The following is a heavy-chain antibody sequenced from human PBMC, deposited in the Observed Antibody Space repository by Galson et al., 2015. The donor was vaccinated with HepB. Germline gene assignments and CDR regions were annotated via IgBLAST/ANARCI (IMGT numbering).Heavy chain of an antibody. J-gene: IGHJ3*02. V-gene: IGHV1-69*13. CDR1: GCTFSSYA. CDR3: ARDSSYPGDAFDI. CDR2: IIPNSGTA. D-gene: IGHD3-16*02. Sequence: SVKVSCKASGCTFSSYAISWVRQAPGQGLEWMGWIIPNSGTANYAQKFQGRVTITADESTSTAYMELSGLRSEDTAVYYCARDSSYPGDAFDICGQGTMVTVSS.